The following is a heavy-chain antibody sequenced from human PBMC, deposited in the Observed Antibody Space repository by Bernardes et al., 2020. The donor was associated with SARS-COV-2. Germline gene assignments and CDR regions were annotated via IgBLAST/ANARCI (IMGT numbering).Heavy chain of an antibody. Sequence: GGSLRLSCAASGFTFSSYEINWVRQAPGKGLEWVSYISSTGRTIYYADSVKGRFTISRDNSKNSLYLQMTSLRVEDTAVYYCARYNYGPNYFDYWGQGTLVTVSS. CDR1: GFTFSSYE. CDR3: ARYNYGPNYFDY. V-gene: IGHV3-48*03. D-gene: IGHD5-18*01. J-gene: IGHJ4*02. CDR2: ISSTGRTI.